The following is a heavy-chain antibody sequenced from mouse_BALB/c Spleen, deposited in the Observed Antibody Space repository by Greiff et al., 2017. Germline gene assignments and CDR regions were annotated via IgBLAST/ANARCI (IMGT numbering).Heavy chain of an antibody. V-gene: IGHV5-6-3*01. CDR1: GFTFSSYG. CDR3: ARSWVLYFDY. Sequence: EVKLMESGGGLVQPGGSLKLSCAASGFTFSSYGMSWVRQTPDKRLELVATINSNGGSTYYPDSVKGRFTISRDNAKNTLYLQMSSLKSEDTAMYYCARSWVLYFDYWGQGTTLTVSS. J-gene: IGHJ2*01. CDR2: INSNGGST. D-gene: IGHD4-1*01.